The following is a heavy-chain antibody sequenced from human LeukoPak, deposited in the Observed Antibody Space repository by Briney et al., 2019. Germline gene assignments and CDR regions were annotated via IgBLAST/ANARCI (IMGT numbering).Heavy chain of an antibody. CDR1: GYSLPAYW. CDR3: ARNHGDNSKCDY. Sequence: GESLKIFCWGSGYSLPAYWIGRGRHMPGKGLEGMGIIFPGDSDTRYSPSFQGQVTISADKSLSTAYLQWSSLKASDTAMYYCARNHGDNSKCDYWGQGTLVTVSS. V-gene: IGHV5-51*01. D-gene: IGHD1-14*01. J-gene: IGHJ4*02. CDR2: IFPGDSDT.